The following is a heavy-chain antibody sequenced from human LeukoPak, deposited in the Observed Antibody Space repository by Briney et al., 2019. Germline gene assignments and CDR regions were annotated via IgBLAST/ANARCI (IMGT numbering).Heavy chain of an antibody. CDR1: GGSISSGGYS. V-gene: IGHV4-30-2*01. Sequence: PSQTLSLTCAVSGGSISSGGYSWSWIRQPPGKGLEWIGYIYHSGSTYYNPSLKSRVTISVDRSKNQFSLKLSSVTAADTAVYYCARAVATVRFGVPSDATAIWGQGTMVTV. D-gene: IGHD5-12*01. CDR2: IYHSGST. CDR3: ARAVATVRFGVPSDATAI. J-gene: IGHJ3*02.